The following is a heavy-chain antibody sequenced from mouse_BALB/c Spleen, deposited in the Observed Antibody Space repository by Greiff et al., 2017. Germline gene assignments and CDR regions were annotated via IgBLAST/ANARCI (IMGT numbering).Heavy chain of an antibody. D-gene: IGHD3-1*01. V-gene: IGHV1S81*02. Sequence: QVQLQQSGAELVKPGASVKLSCKASGYTFTSYYMYWVKQRPGQGLEWIGEINPSNGGTNFNEKFKSKATLTVDKSSSTAYMQLSSLTSEDSAVYYCNAWGSSGYVGVAYWGQGTLVTVSA. CDR2: INPSNGGT. CDR1: GYTFTSYY. CDR3: NAWGSSGYVGVAY. J-gene: IGHJ3*01.